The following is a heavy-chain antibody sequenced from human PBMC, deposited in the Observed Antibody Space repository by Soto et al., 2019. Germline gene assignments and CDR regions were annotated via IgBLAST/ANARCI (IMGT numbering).Heavy chain of an antibody. V-gene: IGHV3-23*01. CDR1: GFSFSNYA. CDR2: VTGSGSDT. Sequence: EVQLLESGGGLVQPGGSLRLSCAASGFSFSNYAMSWVRQAPGKGLEWVSTVTGSGSDTYYAASVKGRFTISRDNSKNTVHLQMSSLRGDDPAVYYCGKSPYVGAWGQGSLVNV. D-gene: IGHD3-16*01. CDR3: GKSPYVGA. J-gene: IGHJ5*02.